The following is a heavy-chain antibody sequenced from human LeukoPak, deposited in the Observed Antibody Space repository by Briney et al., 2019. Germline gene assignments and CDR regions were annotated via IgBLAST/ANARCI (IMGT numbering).Heavy chain of an antibody. Sequence: ASVKVSCKASGGTFSSYAISWVRQAPGQGLEWMGGIIPIFGTANYAQKFQGRVTITADESTSTAYMELSSLRSEDTAVYYCARDIVVVVAATPYYYYGMDVWGKGTTVTVSS. J-gene: IGHJ6*04. D-gene: IGHD2-15*01. V-gene: IGHV1-69*01. CDR3: ARDIVVVVAATPYYYYGMDV. CDR2: IIPIFGTA. CDR1: GGTFSSYA.